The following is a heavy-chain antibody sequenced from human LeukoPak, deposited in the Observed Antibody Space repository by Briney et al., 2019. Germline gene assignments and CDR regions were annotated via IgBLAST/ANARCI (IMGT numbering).Heavy chain of an antibody. V-gene: IGHV1-2*02. J-gene: IGHJ4*02. CDR1: GYTFIDYY. D-gene: IGHD1-26*01. Sequence: ASVKVSCKASGYTFIDYYINWVRQAPGQGLEWMGWISPNSGVTNYAQKFQGRVTLTRDTSVTTAYMELTSLTSDDTAVYYCAREEMPGRFDYWGQGTLVTVSS. CDR2: ISPNSGVT. CDR3: AREEMPGRFDY.